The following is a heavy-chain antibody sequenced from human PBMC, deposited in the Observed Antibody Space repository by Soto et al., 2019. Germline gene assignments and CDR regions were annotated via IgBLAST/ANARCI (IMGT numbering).Heavy chain of an antibody. CDR3: ASSGSSGYGYSHY. V-gene: IGHV3-11*06. D-gene: IGHD5-12*01. CDR1: GLTFSDYY. J-gene: IGHJ1*01. Sequence: GGSLRLSCAASGLTFSDYYMSWIRQAPGKGLEWVSYISSSRSYTNYADSVKGRFTISRDNAKNSLYLQMNSLRAEDTAVYYCASSGSSGYGYSHYWGQGTLVTVSS. CDR2: ISSSRSYT.